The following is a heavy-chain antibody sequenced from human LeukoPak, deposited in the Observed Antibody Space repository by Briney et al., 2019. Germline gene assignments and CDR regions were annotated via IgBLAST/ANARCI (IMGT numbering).Heavy chain of an antibody. CDR2: IGGSGQNT. V-gene: IGHV3-23*01. Sequence: PGGSLRLSCAASGFTFSTYGMGWVRQGPGKGLQWVSTIGGSGQNTRYADSVKGRFTVSRDNSKNTLYLQINSLRAEDTAVYYCAKAPPGDYPYWYSDLWGRGTLVTGSS. CDR3: AKAPPGDYPYWYSDL. CDR1: GFTFSTYG. D-gene: IGHD4-17*01. J-gene: IGHJ2*01.